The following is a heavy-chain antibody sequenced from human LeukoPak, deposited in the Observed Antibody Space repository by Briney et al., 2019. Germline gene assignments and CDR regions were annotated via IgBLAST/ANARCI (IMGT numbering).Heavy chain of an antibody. D-gene: IGHD6-13*01. J-gene: IGHJ4*02. Sequence: SGPTLVKPTRTLTLTCTFSGFSLSTSGVGVGWIRQPPGKALEWLALIYWNDDKRYSPSLKSRLTITKDTSKNQVVLTMTNMDPVDTATYYCAHRSIAAAGKEFDYWGQGTLVTVSS. V-gene: IGHV2-5*01. CDR2: IYWNDDK. CDR3: AHRSIAAAGKEFDY. CDR1: GFSLSTSGVG.